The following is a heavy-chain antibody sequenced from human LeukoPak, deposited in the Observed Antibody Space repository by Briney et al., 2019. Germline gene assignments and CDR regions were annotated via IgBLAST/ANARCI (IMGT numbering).Heavy chain of an antibody. V-gene: IGHV3-30*02. CDR3: AKGQLFGDY. J-gene: IGHJ4*02. Sequence: GGSLRLSCAASGFTFSNYGMHLVRQAPGKGLEWVAFIRYDGSDKYYADSVKGRFTISRDNSKNTLYIQMNSLRVEDTAMYYCAKGQLFGDYWGQGTLVTVSS. D-gene: IGHD3-3*01. CDR2: IRYDGSDK. CDR1: GFTFSNYG.